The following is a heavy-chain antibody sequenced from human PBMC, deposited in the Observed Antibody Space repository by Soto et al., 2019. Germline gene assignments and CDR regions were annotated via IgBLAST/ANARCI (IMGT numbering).Heavy chain of an antibody. CDR3: ARRGGWYGREEDDGMDV. V-gene: IGHV5-10-1*01. D-gene: IGHD6-19*01. CDR1: GYSFTSYW. Sequence: GESLKISCKGSGYSFTSYWISWVRQMPGKGLEWMGRIDPSDSYTNYLPSFQGHVTISADKSISTAYLQWSSLKASDTAMYYCARRGGWYGREEDDGMDVWGKGTTVTVSS. CDR2: IDPSDSYT. J-gene: IGHJ6*04.